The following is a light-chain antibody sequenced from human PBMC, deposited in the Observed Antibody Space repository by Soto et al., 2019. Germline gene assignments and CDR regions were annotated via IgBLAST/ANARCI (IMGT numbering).Light chain of an antibody. CDR3: QQYGSSPRS. V-gene: IGKV3-20*01. CDR1: QSVSSTY. CDR2: GAS. J-gene: IGKJ1*01. Sequence: EIVLTQSPVTLSLSPGERATLSCRASQSVSSTYLAWYQHKLGQAPRLLIYGASSKASGIPDRFSGSGSGTDFTLTISRLEPEDFAVYYCQQYGSSPRSFGQGTKVDIK.